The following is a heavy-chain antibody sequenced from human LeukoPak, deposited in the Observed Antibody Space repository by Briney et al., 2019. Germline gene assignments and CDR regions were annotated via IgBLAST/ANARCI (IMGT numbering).Heavy chain of an antibody. Sequence: GGSLRLSCAASGFTFSSYAMSWVRQAPGKGLECVSAISGSGGSTYYADSVNGRFSISRDNSKNTLYLQMNSLRAEDTAVYYCAKDPSTVTSENFQHWGQGTLVTVSS. V-gene: IGHV3-23*01. CDR1: GFTFSSYA. J-gene: IGHJ1*01. CDR2: ISGSGGST. D-gene: IGHD4-17*01. CDR3: AKDPSTVTSENFQH.